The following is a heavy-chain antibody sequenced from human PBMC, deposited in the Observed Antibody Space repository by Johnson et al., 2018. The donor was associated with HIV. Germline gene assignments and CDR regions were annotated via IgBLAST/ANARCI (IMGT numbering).Heavy chain of an antibody. J-gene: IGHJ3*02. V-gene: IGHV3-48*04. CDR1: GFTFSSYW. D-gene: IGHD1-14*01. Sequence: VQLVESGGGLVQPGGSLRLSCAASGFTFSSYWMSWVRQAPGKGLEWVSYISSSGTIIYYADAVKGRFTISRDNAKNSLYLQMNSLRAEDTAVYYCKSEGAFDIWGQGTMVTVSS. CDR2: ISSSGTII. CDR3: KSEGAFDI.